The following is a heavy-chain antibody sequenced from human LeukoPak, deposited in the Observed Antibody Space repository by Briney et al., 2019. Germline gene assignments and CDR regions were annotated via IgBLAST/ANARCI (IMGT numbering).Heavy chain of an antibody. CDR2: TYYRSKWYT. CDR3: ARDVGTSAWHTFDY. Sequence: SQTLSLTCDISGESVSSKNGAWNWIRQSPSRGLEWLGRTYYRSKWYTDYAVSMNGRITISPDTSKNQFSLQLHSVTPDDTAVYYCARDVGTSAWHTFDYWGQGPLVTVSS. CDR1: GESVSSKNGA. V-gene: IGHV6-1*01. J-gene: IGHJ4*02. D-gene: IGHD6-19*01.